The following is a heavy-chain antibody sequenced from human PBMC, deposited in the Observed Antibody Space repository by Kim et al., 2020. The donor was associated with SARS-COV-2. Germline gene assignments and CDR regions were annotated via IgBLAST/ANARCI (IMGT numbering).Heavy chain of an antibody. V-gene: IGHV4-4*02. J-gene: IGHJ3*02. Sequence: YNPSLKSRVTISVDKSKNQFSLKLSSVTAADTAVYYCARSLGDPPHGFDIWGQGTMVTVSS. CDR3: ARSLGDPPHGFDI. D-gene: IGHD3-16*01.